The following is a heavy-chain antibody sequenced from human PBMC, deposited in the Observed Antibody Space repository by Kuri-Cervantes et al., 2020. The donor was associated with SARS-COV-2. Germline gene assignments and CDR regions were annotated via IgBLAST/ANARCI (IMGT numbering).Heavy chain of an antibody. Sequence: ASVKVSCKASGYTFTGYYMHWVRQAPGQGLEWMGWINPNSGGTNYAQKFQGRVTMTRDTSISTAYMELSRLRSDDTAVYYCARDPGSGYDYGFDCWGQGTLVTVSS. CDR1: GYTFTGYY. J-gene: IGHJ4*02. CDR3: ARDPGSGYDYGFDC. D-gene: IGHD5-12*01. CDR2: INPNSGGT. V-gene: IGHV1-2*02.